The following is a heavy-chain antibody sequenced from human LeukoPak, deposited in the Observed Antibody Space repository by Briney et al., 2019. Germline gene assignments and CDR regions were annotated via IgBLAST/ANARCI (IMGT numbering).Heavy chain of an antibody. D-gene: IGHD2-2*01. Sequence: GGSLRLSCVASGFTFSDYSLNSVRQAPGKGLEWLSYIGSAIYYADSVKGRFTISRDNAKNSLFLQMNSLRAEDTAVYYCARDHAYAFDIWGQGTLVTVSS. V-gene: IGHV3-48*01. J-gene: IGHJ3*02. CDR2: IGSAI. CDR3: ARDHAYAFDI. CDR1: GFTFSDYS.